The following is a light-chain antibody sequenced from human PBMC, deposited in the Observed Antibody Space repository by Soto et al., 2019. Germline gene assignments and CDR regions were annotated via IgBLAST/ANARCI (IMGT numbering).Light chain of an antibody. CDR2: TAS. V-gene: IGKV1-27*01. CDR1: QGINNY. J-gene: IGKJ1*01. Sequence: IQMTQSPSSLSASVGDTVTITCRASQGINNYLAWYQQKPGKPPVLLIYTASTLKPGVPSRFSGSGAGTEFTLTISSLQPEDFATYYCQKYDSAPRTFGQGTKVDIK. CDR3: QKYDSAPRT.